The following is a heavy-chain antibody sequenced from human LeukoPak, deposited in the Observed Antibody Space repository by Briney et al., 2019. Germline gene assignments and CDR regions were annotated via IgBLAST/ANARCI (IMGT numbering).Heavy chain of an antibody. D-gene: IGHD6-13*01. CDR3: ARGRRPIAAAGTGNWFDP. V-gene: IGHV1-2*02. CDR2: INPNSGGT. Sequence: ASVKVSFKASGYTFTGYYMHWVRQAPGQGLEWMGWINPNSGGTNYAQKLQGRVTMTRDTSISTAYMELSRLRSDDTAVYYCARGRRPIAAAGTGNWFDPWGQGTLVTVSS. J-gene: IGHJ5*02. CDR1: GYTFTGYY.